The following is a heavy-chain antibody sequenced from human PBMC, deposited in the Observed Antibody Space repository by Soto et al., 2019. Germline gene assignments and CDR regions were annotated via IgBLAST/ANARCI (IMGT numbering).Heavy chain of an antibody. J-gene: IGHJ1*01. CDR1: GFTFTSSA. V-gene: IGHV1-58*02. CDR3: AADLYDFWSGYSRYFQH. CDR2: IVVGSGNT. D-gene: IGHD3-3*01. Sequence: SVKVSCKASGFTFTSSAMQLVRQARGQRLEWIGWIVVGSGNTNYAQKFQERVTITRDMSTSTAYMELSSLRSEDTAVYYCAADLYDFWSGYSRYFQHWGQGTLVTVSS.